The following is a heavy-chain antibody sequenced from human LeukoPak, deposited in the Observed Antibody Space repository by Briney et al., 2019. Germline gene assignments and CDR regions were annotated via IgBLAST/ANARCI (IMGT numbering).Heavy chain of an antibody. CDR2: INHSGST. J-gene: IGHJ4*02. Sequence: SSETLSLTCAVYGGSFSGYYRSWIRQAPGKGLEWIGEINHSGSTNYNPSLKSRVTVLVDRSKNQFSLKLSSVTAADTAVYYCARGLSDYYDSSGYRGVLDYWGQGILVTVSS. V-gene: IGHV4-34*01. CDR1: GGSFSGYY. D-gene: IGHD3-22*01. CDR3: ARGLSDYYDSSGYRGVLDY.